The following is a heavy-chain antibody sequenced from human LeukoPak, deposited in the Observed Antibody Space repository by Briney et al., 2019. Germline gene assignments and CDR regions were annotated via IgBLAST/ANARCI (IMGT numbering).Heavy chain of an antibody. V-gene: IGHV4-30-4*01. J-gene: IGHJ4*02. CDR1: GGSISSGDYY. D-gene: IGHD5-18*01. CDR2: IYYSGST. Sequence: SETLSLTCTVSGGSISSGDYYWSWIRQPPGKGLEWIGYIYYSGSTYYNPSLKSRVTISVDTSKNQFSLKLSSVTAADTAVYYCARDGNGYSYGYDVWGQGTLVTVSS. CDR3: ARDGNGYSYGYDV.